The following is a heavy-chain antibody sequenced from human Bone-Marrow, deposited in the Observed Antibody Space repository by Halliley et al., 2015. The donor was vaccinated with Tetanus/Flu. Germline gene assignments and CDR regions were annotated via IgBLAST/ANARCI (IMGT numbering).Heavy chain of an antibody. J-gene: IGHJ3*01. V-gene: IGHV4-59*01. Sequence: WIGYVPDSGNTKYTPPPGSRVPISLDTSKNQFSLKLTSVTAADTAVYHCAGDPPPYPADAFDVWGQGTMVTVAS. CDR3: AGDPPPYPADAFDV. CDR2: VPDSGNT.